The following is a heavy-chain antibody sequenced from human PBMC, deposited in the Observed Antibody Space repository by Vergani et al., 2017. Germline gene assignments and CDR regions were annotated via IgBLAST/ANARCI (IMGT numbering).Heavy chain of an antibody. CDR1: GFTFSSYS. Sequence: EVQLVESGGGLVKPGGSLRLSCAASGFTFSSYSMNWVRQAPGKGLEWVSSISSSSSYIYYADSVKGRFTISRDNAKNSLYLQMNSLRAEDTAVYYCARDVSIAARPVLIDYWGQGTLVTVSS. V-gene: IGHV3-21*01. CDR3: ARDVSIAARPVLIDY. J-gene: IGHJ4*02. D-gene: IGHD6-6*01. CDR2: ISSSSSYI.